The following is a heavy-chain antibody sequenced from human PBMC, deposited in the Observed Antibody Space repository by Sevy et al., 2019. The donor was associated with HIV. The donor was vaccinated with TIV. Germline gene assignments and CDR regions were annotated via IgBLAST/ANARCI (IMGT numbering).Heavy chain of an antibody. CDR3: ARDRAYSAVDY. J-gene: IGHJ4*02. V-gene: IGHV3-7*01. CDR2: INEDGSRL. D-gene: IGHD5-18*01. CDR1: GFTFSDSW. Sequence: GGSLRLSCVASGFTFSDSWMIWVRQAPGEGLERIAFINEDGSRLGYVDSVRGRFTISRENIKNSLYLQMNNLRAEDTALYFCARDRAYSAVDYWGQGTLVTVSS.